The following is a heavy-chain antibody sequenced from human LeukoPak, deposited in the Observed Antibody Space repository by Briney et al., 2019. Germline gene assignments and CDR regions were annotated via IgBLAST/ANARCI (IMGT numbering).Heavy chain of an antibody. D-gene: IGHD3-22*01. CDR1: GGSFSGYY. V-gene: IGHV4-34*01. Sequence: SETLSLTCAVYGGSFSGYYWSWIRQPPGKGLEWIGEINHSGSTNYNPSLKSRVTISVDTSKNQFSLKLSSVTAADTAVYYCARDQDYYDSSGYPYPIDYWGQGTLVTVSS. J-gene: IGHJ4*02. CDR2: INHSGST. CDR3: ARDQDYYDSSGYPYPIDY.